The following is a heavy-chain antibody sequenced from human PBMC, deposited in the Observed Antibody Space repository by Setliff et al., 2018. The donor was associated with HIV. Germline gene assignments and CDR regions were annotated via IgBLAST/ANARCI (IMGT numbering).Heavy chain of an antibody. J-gene: IGHJ6*03. Sequence: SETLSLTCTVSGGSISTYYWNWIRQPPGKGLEWIGYIYYSGSTNYNPSLKSRVTISVDTSKNKFSLKLSSVTAADTAVYYCARGHMLITYYYYYYMDVWGKGTTVTVSS. V-gene: IGHV4-59*01. D-gene: IGHD3-10*02. CDR1: GGSISTYY. CDR3: ARGHMLITYYYYYYMDV. CDR2: IYYSGST.